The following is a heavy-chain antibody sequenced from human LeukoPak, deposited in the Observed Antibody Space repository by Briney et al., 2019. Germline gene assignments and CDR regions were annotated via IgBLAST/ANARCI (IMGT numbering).Heavy chain of an antibody. CDR1: GFTLCILG. Sequence: QPGRSLTLPCTASGFTLCILGMHWVRQAPGKGLVWVAVIWYDGSNKYYADSVKGRFTISRDNSKNTLYLQMNSLRADDTAVYYCAKDLDSTTCGYSFDYWRQGTLVTVSS. J-gene: IGHJ4*02. CDR2: IWYDGSNK. CDR3: AKDLDSTTCGYSFDY. V-gene: IGHV3-33*06. D-gene: IGHD1-26*01.